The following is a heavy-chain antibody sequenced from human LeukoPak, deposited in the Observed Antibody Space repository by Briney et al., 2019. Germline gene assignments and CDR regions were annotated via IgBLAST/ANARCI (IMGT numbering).Heavy chain of an antibody. J-gene: IGHJ5*02. CDR3: AKEPSLWQQRGLDP. V-gene: IGHV3-53*05. D-gene: IGHD6-13*01. CDR2: IYSGGST. CDR1: GFTVSSNY. Sequence: GGSLRLSCAASGFTVSSNYMSWVRQAPGKGLEWVSVIYSGGSTYYADSVKGRFTISRDNSKNTLYLQMNSLRAEDTAVYCCAKEPSLWQQRGLDPWGQGTLVTVSS.